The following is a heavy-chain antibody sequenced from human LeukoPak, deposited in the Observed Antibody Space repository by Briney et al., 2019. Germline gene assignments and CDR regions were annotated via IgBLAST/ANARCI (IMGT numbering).Heavy chain of an antibody. J-gene: IGHJ4*02. D-gene: IGHD3-16*02. CDR1: GYTFTSYG. V-gene: IGHV1-18*04. CDR3: ARENYDYVWGSYPPHYFDY. Sequence: ASGKLSCKASGYTFTSYGISWVRQAPGQGLEWMGWISAYNGNTNYAQKLQGRVTMTTDTSTSTAYMELRSLRSDDTAVYYCARENYDYVWGSYPPHYFDYWGQGTLVTVSS. CDR2: ISAYNGNT.